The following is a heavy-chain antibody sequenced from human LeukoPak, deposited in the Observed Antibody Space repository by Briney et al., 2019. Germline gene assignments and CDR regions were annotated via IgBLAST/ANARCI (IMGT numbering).Heavy chain of an antibody. CDR3: ARGYCSGGSCYSYYYYNYMDV. CDR2: IHYSGST. J-gene: IGHJ6*03. D-gene: IGHD2-15*01. CDR1: GGSISSSSYC. V-gene: IGHV4-39*07. Sequence: SETLSLTCTVSGGSISSSSYCWGWIRQPPGKGLEWIGSIHYSGSTNYNPSLKSRVTISVDTSKNQFSLKLSSVTAADTAVYYCARGYCSGGSCYSYYYYNYMDVWGKGTTATVSS.